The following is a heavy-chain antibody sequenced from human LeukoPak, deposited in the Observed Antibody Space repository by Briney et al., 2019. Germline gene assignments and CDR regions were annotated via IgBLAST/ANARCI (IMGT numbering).Heavy chain of an antibody. CDR2: IYYSGST. J-gene: IGHJ4*02. V-gene: IGHV4-59*01. CDR3: ARESSSGFYFHY. CDR1: GGSISSYY. D-gene: IGHD6-19*01. Sequence: SSETLSLTCTVSGGSISSYYWSWIRQPPGKGWNGFGYIYYSGSTNYNPSLKSRVTISVDTSKNQFSLKLSSVTAADTAVYYCARESSSGFYFHYWGQGALVTVSS.